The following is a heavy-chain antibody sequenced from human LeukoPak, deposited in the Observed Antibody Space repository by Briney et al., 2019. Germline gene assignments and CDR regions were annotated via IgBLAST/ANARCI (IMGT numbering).Heavy chain of an antibody. CDR1: GGSISSYY. D-gene: IGHD6-19*01. V-gene: IGHV4-4*07. J-gene: IGHJ4*02. CDR3: ARDFSSGWYLGPYYFDY. Sequence: SETLTLTCTVSGGSISSYYWSWIRQPAGKGLEWIGRIYTSGSTNYNASLKSRVTMSVDTSKNQFSLKLSSVTAADTAVYYCARDFSSGWYLGPYYFDYWGQGTLVTVSS. CDR2: IYTSGST.